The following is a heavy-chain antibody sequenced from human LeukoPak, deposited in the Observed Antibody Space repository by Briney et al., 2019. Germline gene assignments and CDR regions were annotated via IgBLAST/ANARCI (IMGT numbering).Heavy chain of an antibody. CDR3: ARDGCSGGTCSPYN. V-gene: IGHV4-61*02. CDR1: GGSISSGSYY. Sequence: SETLSLTCTVSGGSISSGSYYWSWIRQPAGKGLEWIGRFYTSGSTNYNPSLKSRVSISVDTSKNQFSLKLSSVTAADTAVYYCARDGCSGGTCSPYNWGQGTLVTVSS. CDR2: FYTSGST. D-gene: IGHD2-15*01. J-gene: IGHJ4*02.